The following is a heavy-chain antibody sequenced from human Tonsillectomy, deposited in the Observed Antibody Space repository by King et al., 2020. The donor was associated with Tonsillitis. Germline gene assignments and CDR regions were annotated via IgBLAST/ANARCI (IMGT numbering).Heavy chain of an antibody. Sequence: QLVQSGGGLVQPGRSLRLSCAASGFNFDDFAMHWVRQAPGKGLEWVSGISWDSGTMGYADSVKGRFTISRDNAKNSLYLQMNSLTSEDTAFYYCARGLYGDPPAFDSWGQGTLVTVSS. CDR3: ARGLYGDPPAFDS. CDR1: GFNFDDFA. D-gene: IGHD4-17*01. J-gene: IGHJ4*02. CDR2: ISWDSGTM. V-gene: IGHV3-9*01.